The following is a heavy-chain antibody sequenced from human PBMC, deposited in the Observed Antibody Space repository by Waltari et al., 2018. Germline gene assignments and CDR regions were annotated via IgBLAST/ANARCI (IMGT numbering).Heavy chain of an antibody. CDR1: GFTFDDYA. V-gene: IGHV3-9*01. CDR2: ISWNSGSI. J-gene: IGHJ4*02. D-gene: IGHD2-2*01. CDR3: ARGRVVVEGDLYYFDY. Sequence: EVQLVESGGGLVQPGRSLRLSCAASGFTFDDYAMHWVRQAPGKGLEWVSGISWNSGSIGYADSVKGRFTISRDNSKNTLYLQMNSLRAEDTAVYYCARGRVVVEGDLYYFDYWGQGTLVTVSS.